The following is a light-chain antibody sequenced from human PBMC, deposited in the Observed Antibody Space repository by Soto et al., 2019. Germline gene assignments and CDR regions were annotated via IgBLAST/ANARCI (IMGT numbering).Light chain of an antibody. CDR3: HQYGNSPFT. CDR1: QSVYSRY. V-gene: IGKV3-20*01. Sequence: EIVLTQSPGTLSLSPGDGATLSCRASQSVYSRYLAWYQQRPGQAPRLLIYGASSRATGIPDRFSGSGSGTDFTLIITRLEPEDFAVYYCHQYGNSPFTFGPGTKVDF. J-gene: IGKJ3*01. CDR2: GAS.